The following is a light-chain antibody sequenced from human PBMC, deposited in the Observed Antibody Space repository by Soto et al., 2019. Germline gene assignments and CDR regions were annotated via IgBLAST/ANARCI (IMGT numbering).Light chain of an antibody. J-gene: IGLJ1*01. CDR2: DVS. CDR1: TSDVGGYNY. V-gene: IGLV2-14*01. Sequence: QSVLTQPASVSGSPGQSITISCTGTTSDVGGYNYVSWYQQHPGKVPKLMIYDVSNRPSGVSNRFSGSKSGNTASLTISGLQAEDEADYYCSSYTTSPLSCVFGTGTKVTVL. CDR3: SSYTTSPLSCV.